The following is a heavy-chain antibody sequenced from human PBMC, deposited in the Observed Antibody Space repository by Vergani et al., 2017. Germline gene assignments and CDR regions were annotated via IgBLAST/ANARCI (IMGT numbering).Heavy chain of an antibody. Sequence: EVQLVQSGAEVKKPGESLKISCKGSGYSFTSYWIGWVRQMPGKGLEWMGIIYPGDSDTRYSPSFQGQVTISADKSISTAYLQWSSLKASDTAMYYCAGRVMRGYSGYDPYYYYYGMDVWGQGTTVTVSS. CDR1: GYSFTSYW. CDR2: IYPGDSDT. J-gene: IGHJ6*02. V-gene: IGHV5-51*01. D-gene: IGHD5-12*01. CDR3: AGRVMRGYSGYDPYYYYYGMDV.